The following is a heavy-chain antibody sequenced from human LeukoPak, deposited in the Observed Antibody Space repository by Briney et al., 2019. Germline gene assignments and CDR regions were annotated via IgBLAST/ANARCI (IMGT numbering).Heavy chain of an antibody. J-gene: IGHJ3*02. CDR1: GFTFSSYG. CDR2: ISYDGSNK. CDR3: ARGHIVVVVATTRSDAFDM. Sequence: GGSLRLSCAASGFTFSSYGMHWVRQAPGKGLEWVAVISYDGSNKYFADSVKGRFTISRDNPKNTLYLQMNSLRAEDTAVYYCARGHIVVVVATTRSDAFDMWGQGTMVTVSS. D-gene: IGHD2-15*01. V-gene: IGHV3-30*03.